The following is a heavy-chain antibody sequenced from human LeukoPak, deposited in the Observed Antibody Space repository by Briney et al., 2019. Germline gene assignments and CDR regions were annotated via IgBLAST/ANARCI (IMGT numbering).Heavy chain of an antibody. CDR2: INHSGST. CDR3: AREYSSGWSTGGAFDI. CDR1: GGSFSGYY. J-gene: IGHJ3*02. V-gene: IGHV4-34*01. D-gene: IGHD6-19*01. Sequence: SETLSLTCAVYGGSFSGYYWRWIRQPPGKGLEWIREINHSGSTNYNPSLKSRVTISVDTSKNQFSLKLSSVTAADTAVYYCAREYSSGWSTGGAFDIWGQGTMVTVSS.